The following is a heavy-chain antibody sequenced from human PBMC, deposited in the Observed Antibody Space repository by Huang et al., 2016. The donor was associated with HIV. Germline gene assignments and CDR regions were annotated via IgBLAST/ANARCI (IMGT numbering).Heavy chain of an antibody. V-gene: IGHV7-4-1*02. CDR2: IHTNTGTP. J-gene: IGHJ4*02. D-gene: IGHD3-22*01. CDR1: AYTFTRYA. Sequence: QVQLVQSGSELRKPGASVNVSCQASAYTFTRYAMNWVRQAPGKGLEWRGWIHTNTGTPTYAQAFTGRFVLSLDTSVSTAYLQISSLEAEDTAVYYCARDYYDSRGYDIHAVVDYWGQGTLVTVSS. CDR3: ARDYYDSRGYDIHAVVDY.